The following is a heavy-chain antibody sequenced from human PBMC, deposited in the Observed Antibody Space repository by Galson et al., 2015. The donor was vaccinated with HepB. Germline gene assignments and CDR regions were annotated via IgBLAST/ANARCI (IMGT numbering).Heavy chain of an antibody. V-gene: IGHV3-21*01. CDR2: ISSSSSYI. CDR3: ARDPGYSSSWSHAFDI. D-gene: IGHD6-13*01. Sequence: SLRLSCAASGFTFSSYSMNWVRQAPGKGLEWVSSISSSSSYIYYADSVKGRFTISRDNAKNSLYLQMNSLRAEDTAVYYCARDPGYSSSWSHAFDIWGQGTMVTVSS. J-gene: IGHJ3*02. CDR1: GFTFSSYS.